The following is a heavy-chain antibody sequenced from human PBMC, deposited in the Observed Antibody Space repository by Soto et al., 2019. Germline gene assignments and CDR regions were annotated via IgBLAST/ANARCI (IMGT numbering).Heavy chain of an antibody. CDR3: AREAGSGVYFDY. CDR2: IFYSGST. CDR1: GGSISSTGYF. D-gene: IGHD1-26*01. J-gene: IGHJ4*02. V-gene: IGHV4-31*01. Sequence: QVQLQESGPGLVKPSQTLSLTCTVSGGSISSTGYFWTWIRQHPGKGLEWIGYIFYSGSTFHNPSLKSLVTISVDTSKNQFSLELSSVTAADTAVYYCAREAGSGVYFDYWGQGTLVTVSS.